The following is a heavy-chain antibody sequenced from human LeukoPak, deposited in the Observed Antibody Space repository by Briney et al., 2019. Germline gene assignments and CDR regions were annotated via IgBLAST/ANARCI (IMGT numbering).Heavy chain of an antibody. CDR1: GFTFSNYA. D-gene: IGHD2-2*02. CDR3: AKDVGYCSSTTCYKPFDY. Sequence: GGSLRLSCAASGFTFSNYAVSWVRQAPGKGLEWVSAFSGSGGSTYYADSVKGRFTISRDNSKNTLYLQMNSLRAEDTAVYYCAKDVGYCSSTTCYKPFDYWGQGVLVTVSS. CDR2: FSGSGGST. V-gene: IGHV3-23*01. J-gene: IGHJ4*02.